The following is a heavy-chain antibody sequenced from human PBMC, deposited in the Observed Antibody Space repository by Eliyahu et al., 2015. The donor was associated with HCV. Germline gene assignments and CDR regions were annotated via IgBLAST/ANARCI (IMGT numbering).Heavy chain of an antibody. J-gene: IGHJ4*02. V-gene: IGHV3-53*01. Sequence: EVQLEESGGGLIQPGGSXRLXXAASGFTVSSNYMSXVRQAPGKGLEWASAYSDYSTYYADSVKGRFTISRDNSKNTLYLQMNSLRGEDTAVYYCARGYCSGGGCHYFDYWGQGTLVTVSS. CDR2: YSDYST. D-gene: IGHD2-15*01. CDR1: GFTVSSNY. CDR3: ARGYCSGGGCHYFDY.